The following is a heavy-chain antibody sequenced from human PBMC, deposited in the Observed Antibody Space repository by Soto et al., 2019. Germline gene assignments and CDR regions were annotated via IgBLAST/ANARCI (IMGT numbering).Heavy chain of an antibody. D-gene: IGHD1-1*01. CDR3: ARGMDAYKTDNC. CDR1: GGSFSNYY. V-gene: IGHV4-34*01. J-gene: IGHJ4*02. CDR2: IHPSGST. Sequence: QVQPQHGGAGLLRPSETLSLTCDVLGGSFSNYYWSWVRQPPGKGLEWIGEIHPSGSTHFNPSLQSRGAISLDTYKSQFSLKLISVTAADTAIYFCARGMDAYKTDNCWGQGTLVTVSS.